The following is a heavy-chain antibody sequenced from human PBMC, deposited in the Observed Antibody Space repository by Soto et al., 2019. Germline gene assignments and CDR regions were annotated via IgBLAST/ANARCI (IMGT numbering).Heavy chain of an antibody. J-gene: IGHJ4*02. CDR1: GGSISSGGYY. D-gene: IGHD6-6*01. CDR3: AREKGKQLDY. CDR2: IYYSGRT. Sequence: SETLSLTCTVSGGSISSGGYYWSWIRQHPGKGLEWIGYIYYSGRTYYNPSLKSRVTISVDTSKNQFSLKLSSVTAADTAVYYCAREKGKQLDYWGQGTLVTVSS. V-gene: IGHV4-31*03.